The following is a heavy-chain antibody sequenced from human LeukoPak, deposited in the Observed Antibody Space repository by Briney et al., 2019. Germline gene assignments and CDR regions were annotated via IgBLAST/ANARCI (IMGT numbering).Heavy chain of an antibody. D-gene: IGHD2-2*01. CDR1: GFTFSSYA. V-gene: IGHV3-30-3*02. CDR3: AKPKGCQLLSWFDP. J-gene: IGHJ5*02. CDR2: ISYDGSNK. Sequence: GGSLRLSCAASGFTFSSYAMHWVRQAPGKGLEWVAVISYDGSNKYYADSVKGRFTISRNNSKNTLYLQMNSLRAEDTAVYYCAKPKGCQLLSWFDPWGQGTLVTVSS.